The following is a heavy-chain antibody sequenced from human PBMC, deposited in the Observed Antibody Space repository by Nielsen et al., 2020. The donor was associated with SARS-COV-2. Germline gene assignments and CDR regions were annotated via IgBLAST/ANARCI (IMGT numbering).Heavy chain of an antibody. CDR2: ISSSSSYT. Sequence: GEFLKISCAASGFTFSDYYMSWIRQAPGKGLEWVSYISSSSSYTNYADSVKGRFTISRDNAKNSLYLQMNSLRAEDTAVYYCARRGSYCSSTSCYRGDYFDYWGQGTLVTVSS. CDR3: ARRGSYCSSTSCYRGDYFDY. V-gene: IGHV3-11*06. J-gene: IGHJ4*02. D-gene: IGHD2-2*02. CDR1: GFTFSDYY.